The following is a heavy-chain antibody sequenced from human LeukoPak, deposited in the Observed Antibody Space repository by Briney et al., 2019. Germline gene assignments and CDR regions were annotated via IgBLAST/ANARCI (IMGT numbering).Heavy chain of an antibody. CDR1: GGSISSYY. Sequence: PSETLSLTCTVSGGSISSYYWSWIRQPPGKGLDWIGDIYYSGSTNDNPSLKSRVTISVDTSKNQFSPKLSSVTAADTAVYYCAREVPAAHYYDSSGPTDAFDIWGQGTMVTVSS. CDR2: IYYSGST. CDR3: AREVPAAHYYDSSGPTDAFDI. D-gene: IGHD3-22*01. V-gene: IGHV4-59*01. J-gene: IGHJ3*02.